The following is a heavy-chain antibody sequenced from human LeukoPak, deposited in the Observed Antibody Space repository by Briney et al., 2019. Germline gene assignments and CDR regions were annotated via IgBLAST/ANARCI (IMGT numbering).Heavy chain of an antibody. CDR2: ISAYNGNT. V-gene: IGHV1-18*04. D-gene: IGHD6-13*01. J-gene: IGHJ5*02. CDR3: ARVGPTYSSLRPNWFDP. Sequence: ASVKVSCKASGYTFTSYGISWVRRAPGQGLEWMGWISAYNGNTNYAQKLQGRVTMTTDISTSTAYMELRSLRSDDTAVYYCARVGPTYSSLRPNWFDPWGQGTLVTVSS. CDR1: GYTFTSYG.